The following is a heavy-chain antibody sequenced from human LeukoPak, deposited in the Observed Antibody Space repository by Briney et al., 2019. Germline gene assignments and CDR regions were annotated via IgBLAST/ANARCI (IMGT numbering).Heavy chain of an antibody. J-gene: IGHJ5*02. D-gene: IGHD2-15*01. Sequence: SETLSLTCAVYGGSFSGYYWSWIRQPPGKGLEWIGEIKHSGSTNYNPSLKSRVTISVEKYKNQFFLKLSYGTARDPAVVFCARAPLPRSGGGKGYCWFDPWGQGTLVTVSS. CDR3: ARAPLPRSGGGKGYCWFDP. CDR1: GGSFSGYY. CDR2: IKHSGST. V-gene: IGHV4-34*01.